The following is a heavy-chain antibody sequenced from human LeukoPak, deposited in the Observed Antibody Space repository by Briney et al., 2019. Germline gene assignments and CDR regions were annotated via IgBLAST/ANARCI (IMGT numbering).Heavy chain of an antibody. CDR2: IYYSGST. CDR3: ARVDGNSGSYLDL. D-gene: IGHD4-23*01. V-gene: IGHV4-59*07. J-gene: IGHJ2*01. Sequence: PSDTLSLTCTVSGGSISSYYWSGIPHPPERGLECIWYIYYSGSTNYNPSLKRRVNISIDTYKNHLSLRLSSVTAAHTAVYYCARVDGNSGSYLDLGGGGTLVTVS. CDR1: GGSISSYY.